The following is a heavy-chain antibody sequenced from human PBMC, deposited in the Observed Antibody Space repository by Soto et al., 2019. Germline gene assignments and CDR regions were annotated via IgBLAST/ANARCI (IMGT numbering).Heavy chain of an antibody. CDR1: GGSISSYY. J-gene: IGHJ6*02. D-gene: IGHD2-2*01. CDR2: IYNSGRT. V-gene: IGHV4-59*01. CDR3: ARGVIPNAMGFGMDV. Sequence: QVQLQESGPGLVKPSETLSLTCTVSGGSISSYYWKWIRQPPGKGLEWIGHIYNSGRTNYNPSLKSRVTISVDTHKNQCSLKLSSVTAADTAVYYCARGVIPNAMGFGMDVWGRGTPVTVSS.